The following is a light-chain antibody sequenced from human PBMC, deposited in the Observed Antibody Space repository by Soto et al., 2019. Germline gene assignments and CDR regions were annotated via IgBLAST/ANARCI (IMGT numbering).Light chain of an antibody. Sequence: EIVVTQSPSTLSVSPGERATLSCRASQSVGTKVAWYQHKPGQTPRLIIYDISTRAAGVPARFSGSGYGTDFTLTISSLQSEDFAVYYCQQYGTSPQTFGQGTKVDIK. J-gene: IGKJ1*01. CDR2: DIS. V-gene: IGKV3-15*01. CDR1: QSVGTK. CDR3: QQYGTSPQT.